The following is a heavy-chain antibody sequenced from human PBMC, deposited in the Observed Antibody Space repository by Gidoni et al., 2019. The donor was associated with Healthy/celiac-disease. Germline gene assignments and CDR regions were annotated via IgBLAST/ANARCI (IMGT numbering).Heavy chain of an antibody. CDR3: ARVRDTAMVAYYFDY. Sequence: QVQLVQSGAEVKKPGSSVTVSCKASGGTFRSYAISWVRQAPGQGLEWMGGIIPIFGTANYAQKFQGRVTITADESTSTAYMELSSLRSEDTAVYYCARVRDTAMVAYYFDYWGQGTLVTVSS. J-gene: IGHJ4*02. D-gene: IGHD5-18*01. CDR1: GGTFRSYA. CDR2: IIPIFGTA. V-gene: IGHV1-69*01.